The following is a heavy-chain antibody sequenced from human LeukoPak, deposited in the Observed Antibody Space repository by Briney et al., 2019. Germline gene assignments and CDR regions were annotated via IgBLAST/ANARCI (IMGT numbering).Heavy chain of an antibody. J-gene: IGHJ3*02. D-gene: IGHD2-8*01. CDR3: ARVNPLMAPGAFDI. V-gene: IGHV3-7*01. CDR2: IKQDGSEK. Sequence: GGSLRLSCAASGFTFSSYAMSWVRQAPGKGLAWVANIKQDGSEKYYVDSVKGRFTISRDNARNSLYLQMNSLRAEDTAIFYCARVNPLMAPGAFDIWGQGTMVAVSS. CDR1: GFTFSSYA.